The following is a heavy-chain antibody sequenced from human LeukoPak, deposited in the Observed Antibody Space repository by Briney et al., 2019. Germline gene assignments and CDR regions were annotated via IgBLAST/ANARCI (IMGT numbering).Heavy chain of an antibody. J-gene: IGHJ4*02. D-gene: IGHD3-10*01. Sequence: GESLKISCKGSGYSFTSYWIGWVRQMPGKGLDWMGIIYPGDSDTRYSPSFQGQATISADKSISTAYLQWSSLKASDTAMYYCARSYYYGSGSYSDYFDYWGQGTLVTVSS. V-gene: IGHV5-51*01. CDR2: IYPGDSDT. CDR3: ARSYYYGSGSYSDYFDY. CDR1: GYSFTSYW.